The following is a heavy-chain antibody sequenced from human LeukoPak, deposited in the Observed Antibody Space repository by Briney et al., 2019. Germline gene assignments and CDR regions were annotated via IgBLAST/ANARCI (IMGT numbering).Heavy chain of an antibody. CDR1: GFTFSSYS. Sequence: PGGSLRLSCTASGFTFSSYSMNWVRQAPGKGLEWVSSISTSSSYIYYADSVKGRFTISRDNAKNSLYLQMNSLRAEDTAVYYCARDTEDAFDIWGQGTMVTVSS. CDR2: ISTSSSYI. J-gene: IGHJ3*02. CDR3: ARDTEDAFDI. V-gene: IGHV3-21*01. D-gene: IGHD1-14*01.